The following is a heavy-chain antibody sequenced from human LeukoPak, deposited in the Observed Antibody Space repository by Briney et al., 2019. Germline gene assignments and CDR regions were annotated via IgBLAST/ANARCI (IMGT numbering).Heavy chain of an antibody. V-gene: IGHV3-30*02. J-gene: IGHJ4*02. CDR3: ARQIGVVPAAIRGYYFDY. CDR1: GFTFSSYG. D-gene: IGHD2-2*02. Sequence: GGSLRLSCAASGFTFSSYGMHWVRQAPGKGLEWVAFIRYDGSNKYYADSVKGRFTISRDNSKNTLYLQMNSLRAEDTAVYYCARQIGVVPAAIRGYYFDYWGQGTLVTVSS. CDR2: IRYDGSNK.